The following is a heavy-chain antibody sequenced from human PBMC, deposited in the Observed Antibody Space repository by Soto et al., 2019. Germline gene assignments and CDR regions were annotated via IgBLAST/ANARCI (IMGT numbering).Heavy chain of an antibody. CDR1: GGSFSGYY. Sequence: QVQLQQWGAGLLKPSETLSLTCAVYGGSFSGYYWSWIRQPPGKGLEWIGEITHSGSTNYTPSLKSRVTMSVDTYQSLFSLKLSYVTAAGTAVYYCASGLLIQLWFGYGMDVWGQGTTVNVSS. J-gene: IGHJ6*02. D-gene: IGHD5-18*01. CDR3: ASGLLIQLWFGYGMDV. CDR2: ITHSGST. V-gene: IGHV4-34*01.